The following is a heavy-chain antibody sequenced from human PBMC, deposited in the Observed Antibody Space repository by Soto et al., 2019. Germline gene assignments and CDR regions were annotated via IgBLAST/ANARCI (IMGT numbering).Heavy chain of an antibody. V-gene: IGHV3-21*01. D-gene: IGHD1-26*01. J-gene: IGHJ1*01. CDR2: ISSSSRHI. CDR3: ARDPSDLWEPDQYFPP. Sequence: EVQLVESGGALVKPGGSLTLSCAASGFTFSSYSMNWVRQAPGKGLEWVSSISSSSRHIYYADSVKGRFTISRDNAKNSLYLQMNSLRAEDTAMYFCARDPSDLWEPDQYFPPWGQGTLVAVSS. CDR1: GFTFSSYS.